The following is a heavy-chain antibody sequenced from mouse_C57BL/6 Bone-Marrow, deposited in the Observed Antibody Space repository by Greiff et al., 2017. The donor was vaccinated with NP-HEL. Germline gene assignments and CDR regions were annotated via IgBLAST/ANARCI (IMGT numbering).Heavy chain of an antibody. Sequence: EVHLVESGPVLVKPGASVKMSCKASGYTFTDYYMNWVKQSHGKSLEWIGVINPYNGGTSYNQKFKGKATLTVDKSSSTAYMELNSLTSEDSAVYYCARSLRLLFDYWGQGTTLTVSS. CDR1: GYTFTDYY. CDR3: ARSLRLLFDY. J-gene: IGHJ2*01. D-gene: IGHD3-2*02. V-gene: IGHV1-19*01. CDR2: INPYNGGT.